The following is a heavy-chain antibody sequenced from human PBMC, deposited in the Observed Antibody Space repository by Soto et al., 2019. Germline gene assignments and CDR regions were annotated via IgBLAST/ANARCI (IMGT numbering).Heavy chain of an antibody. J-gene: IGHJ5*02. CDR1: GGSISSGDYY. V-gene: IGHV4-30-4*01. CDR3: ARGVAAAGGWFDP. D-gene: IGHD6-13*01. Sequence: TSETLSLTCTVSGGSISSGDYYWSWIRQPPGKGLEWIGYIYYSGSTYYNPSLKSRVTISVDTSKNQFSLKLSSVTAADTAVYYCARGVAAAGGWFDPWGQGTLVTVSS. CDR2: IYYSGST.